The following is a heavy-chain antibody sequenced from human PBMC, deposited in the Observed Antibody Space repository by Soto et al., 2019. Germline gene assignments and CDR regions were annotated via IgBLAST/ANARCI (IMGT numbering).Heavy chain of an antibody. CDR2: ISEDSGTT. J-gene: IGHJ3*02. D-gene: IGHD3-22*01. Sequence: VGSLRLSCAASGFTFSTNGMTWVRQAPGKGLEWVSIISEDSGTTYYAESVKGRFTVSRDNSKNTLYLQMNSLRAEDTATYYCVIPDQRDYYDSSGLDAFDIWGQGTMVTVSS. V-gene: IGHV3-23*01. CDR1: GFTFSTNG. CDR3: VIPDQRDYYDSSGLDAFDI.